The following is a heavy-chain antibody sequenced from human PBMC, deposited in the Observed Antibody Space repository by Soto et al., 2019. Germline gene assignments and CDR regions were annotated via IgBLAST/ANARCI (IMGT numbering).Heavy chain of an antibody. V-gene: IGHV1-18*01. Sequence: ASVKVSCQASGYTFTSYGISWVRQAPGQGLEWMGWISAYNGNTNYAQKLQGRVTMTTDTSTSTAYMELRSLRSDDTAVYYCARKGYSYGYGYAFDIWGQGTMVTVSS. CDR1: GYTFTSYG. CDR3: ARKGYSYGYGYAFDI. D-gene: IGHD5-18*01. J-gene: IGHJ3*02. CDR2: ISAYNGNT.